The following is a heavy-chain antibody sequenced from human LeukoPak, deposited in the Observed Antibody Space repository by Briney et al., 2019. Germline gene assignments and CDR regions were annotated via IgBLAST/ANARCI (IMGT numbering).Heavy chain of an antibody. D-gene: IGHD1-26*01. V-gene: IGHV3-9*03. CDR3: AKGVGTSYHYHMDV. CDR1: GFTFDEYA. J-gene: IGHJ6*03. Sequence: GGSLRLSCAASGFTFDEYAMHWVRQPPGKGLEWVSGISWNSYDIGYADSVKGRFTISRDNAKNSLYLQMNSLRAEDMALYYCAKGVGTSYHYHMDVWGKGTMVIVSS. CDR2: ISWNSYDI.